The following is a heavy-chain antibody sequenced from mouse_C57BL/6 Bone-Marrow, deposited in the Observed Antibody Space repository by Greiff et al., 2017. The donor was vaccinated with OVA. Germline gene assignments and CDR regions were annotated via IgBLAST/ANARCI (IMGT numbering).Heavy chain of an antibody. V-gene: IGHV1-64*01. CDR1: GYTFTSYW. D-gene: IGHD2-4*01. CDR2: IHPNGGST. Sequence: QVQLQQPGAELVKPGASVKLSCKASGYTFTSYWMHWVKQRPGQGLEWIGMIHPNGGSTNYNEKFKSKSTLTVDKSSSTAYLQISSLTSEDSAVYYCARQGDYDGIDYWGQGTTLTVSS. CDR3: ARQGDYDGIDY. J-gene: IGHJ2*01.